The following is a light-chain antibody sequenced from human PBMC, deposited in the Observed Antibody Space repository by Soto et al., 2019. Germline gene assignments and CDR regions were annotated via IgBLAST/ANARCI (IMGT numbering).Light chain of an antibody. Sequence: DIQMTQSPSTLSGSVGDRVTITCRASQTISSWLAWYQQKPGKAPKLLIYKASTLKSGVPSRFSGSGSGTEFTLTISGLQPDDFATDYCQHYNCYSEAFGQGTKVEL. V-gene: IGKV1-5*03. J-gene: IGKJ1*01. CDR3: QHYNCYSEA. CDR1: QTISSW. CDR2: KAS.